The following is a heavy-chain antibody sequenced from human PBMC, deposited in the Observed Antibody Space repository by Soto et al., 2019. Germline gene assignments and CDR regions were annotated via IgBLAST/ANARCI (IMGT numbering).Heavy chain of an antibody. CDR1: GFTVSSNY. V-gene: IGHV3-66*01. CDR3: ARSPTGTTLNYYYYLDV. CDR2: IYRGGST. D-gene: IGHD4-17*01. Sequence: EVQLVESGGGLVQPGGSLRLSCAASGFTVSSNYMSWVRQAPGKGLEWVSVIYRGGSTYYADSVKGRFTITRDNTKNTLYLQMSSLRAEDTAVYYCARSPTGTTLNYYYYLDVWGNGSTVTVAS. J-gene: IGHJ6*03.